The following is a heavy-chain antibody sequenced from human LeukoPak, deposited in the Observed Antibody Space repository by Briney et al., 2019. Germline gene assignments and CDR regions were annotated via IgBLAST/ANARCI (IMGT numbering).Heavy chain of an antibody. Sequence: ASVKVSCKASGYTFTGYYMHWVRQAPGQGLEWMGWINPNSGGTNYAQKFQGRVTMTRDTSISTAYMELSRLRSDDTAVYYCAKVGFQGVVAADYFDYWGQGTLVTVSS. CDR1: GYTFTGYY. CDR3: AKVGFQGVVAADYFDY. D-gene: IGHD2-15*01. V-gene: IGHV1-2*02. J-gene: IGHJ4*02. CDR2: INPNSGGT.